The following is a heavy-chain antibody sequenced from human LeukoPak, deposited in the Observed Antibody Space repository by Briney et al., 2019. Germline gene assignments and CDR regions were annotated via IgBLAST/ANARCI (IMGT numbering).Heavy chain of an antibody. V-gene: IGHV3-21*01. J-gene: IGHJ4*02. CDR1: GFTFNSYS. CDR3: ARDAETTVDDY. CDR2: ISSSSSYI. D-gene: IGHD4-23*01. Sequence: PGGSLRLSCAASGFTFNSYSMNWVRQAPGKGLEWVSSISSSSSYIYYADSVKGRFTISRDNAKNSLYLQMNSLRAGDTAVYYCARDAETTVDDYWGQGTLVTVSS.